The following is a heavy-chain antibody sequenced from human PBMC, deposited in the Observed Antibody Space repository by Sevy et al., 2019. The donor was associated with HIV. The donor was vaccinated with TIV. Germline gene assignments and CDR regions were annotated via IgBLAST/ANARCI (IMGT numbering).Heavy chain of an antibody. Sequence: KQSQTLSLTCAISGDSVSSNSAAWNWIRQSPSRGLEWLGRTYYRSKWYNDYAVSVKSRITINPDTSKNQFSLQLNSVTPEDTAVYYCAREGQEWGYSSTGGWFDPWGQGTLVTVSS. D-gene: IGHD6-19*01. CDR2: TYYRSKWYN. CDR1: GDSVSSNSAA. J-gene: IGHJ5*02. CDR3: AREGQEWGYSSTGGWFDP. V-gene: IGHV6-1*01.